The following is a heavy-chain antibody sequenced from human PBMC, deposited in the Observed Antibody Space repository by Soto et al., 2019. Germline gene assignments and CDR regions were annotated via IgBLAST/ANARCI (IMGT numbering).Heavy chain of an antibody. CDR3: AKVFLPSTDFDY. CDR1: GFTFSSYS. J-gene: IGHJ4*02. V-gene: IGHV3-23*01. Sequence: PGGFLILSCAASGFTFSSYSMSWVRQAPGKGLEWVSAISGSGGSTYYADSVKGRFTISRDNSKNTLYLQMNSLRAEDTAVYYCAKVFLPSTDFDYWGQGTLVTVSS. D-gene: IGHD2-2*01. CDR2: ISGSGGST.